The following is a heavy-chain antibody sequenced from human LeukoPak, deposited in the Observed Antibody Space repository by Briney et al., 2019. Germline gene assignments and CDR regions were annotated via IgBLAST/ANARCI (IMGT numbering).Heavy chain of an antibody. Sequence: GGSLRLSCAASGFTFSSYAMSWVCQAPGKGLEWVANIKQDGSEKYYVDSVKGRFTISRDNAKNSLYLQMNSLRAEDTAVYYCARVRGVYYFDYWGQGTLVTVSS. D-gene: IGHD3-10*01. CDR2: IKQDGSEK. CDR1: GFTFSSYA. V-gene: IGHV3-7*04. J-gene: IGHJ4*02. CDR3: ARVRGVYYFDY.